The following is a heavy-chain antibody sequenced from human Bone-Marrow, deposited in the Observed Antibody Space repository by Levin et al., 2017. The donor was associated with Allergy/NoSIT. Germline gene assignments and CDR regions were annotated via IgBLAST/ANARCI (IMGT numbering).Heavy chain of an antibody. CDR3: ARISSVNAFDF. D-gene: IGHD4-17*01. Sequence: SGPTLVKPPQTLTLTCTFSGFSLTTGGMCVAWIRQPPGKALEWLALIDWDGDKYYSASLKPRLTISKDTSKDQVVLRMTNMDPLDTATYFCARISSVNAFDFWGLGTMVTVSS. CDR2: IDWDGDK. J-gene: IGHJ3*01. CDR1: GFSLTTGGMC. V-gene: IGHV2-70*13.